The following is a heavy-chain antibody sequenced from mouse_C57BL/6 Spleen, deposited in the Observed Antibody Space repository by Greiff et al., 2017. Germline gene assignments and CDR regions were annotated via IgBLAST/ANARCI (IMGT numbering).Heavy chain of an antibody. V-gene: IGHV1-39*01. Sequence: QLQQSGPELVKPGASVKISCKASGYSFTGYTMNWVKQSNGKSLEWIGDINPTYGSTNYNQKFKGKATLTVDQSSSTAYMQLNSLTSEDSAVYYCARSGRPVHFDYWGQGTTLTVSS. CDR1: GYSFTGYT. J-gene: IGHJ2*01. D-gene: IGHD1-1*01. CDR2: INPTYGST. CDR3: ARSGRPVHFDY.